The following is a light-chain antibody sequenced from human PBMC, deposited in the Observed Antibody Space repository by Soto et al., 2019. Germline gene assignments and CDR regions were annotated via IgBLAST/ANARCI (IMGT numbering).Light chain of an antibody. V-gene: IGKV3-15*01. J-gene: IGKJ1*01. CDR1: QSVRSN. CDR3: QHYYNWPPWT. Sequence: EIVMTHSPATLSVSPGERATLSCRASQSVRSNLAWYQQKPGHAHRLLIYVASTRATAIPARFSGSWSGTEFTLTISSLQSEDFAVYSCQHYYNWPPWTFGRGTKVEIK. CDR2: VAS.